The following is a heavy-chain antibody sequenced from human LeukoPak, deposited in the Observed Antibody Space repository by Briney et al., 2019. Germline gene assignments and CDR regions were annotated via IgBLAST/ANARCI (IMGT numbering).Heavy chain of an antibody. V-gene: IGHV3-9*01. CDR2: ISWNSGSI. D-gene: IGHD6-13*01. CDR3: AKAAGYSSSWYYFDY. CDR1: GFTFDDYA. J-gene: IGHJ4*02. Sequence: GRSLRLSCAASGFTFDDYAMYWVRQAPGKGLEWVSGISWNSGSIGYADSVKGRFTISRDNAKNSLYLQMNSLRAEDTALYYCAKAAGYSSSWYYFDYWGQGTLVTVSS.